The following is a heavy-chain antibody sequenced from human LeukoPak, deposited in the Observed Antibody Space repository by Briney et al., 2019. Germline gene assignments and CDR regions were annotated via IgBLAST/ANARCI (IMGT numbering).Heavy chain of an antibody. J-gene: IGHJ5*02. Sequence: GASVKVSCKASGYTFTTYGINSVRQAPGQGLEWMGWISAYNGNTNYAQNLQGRVTLTTDTSASTAYMELRSLRSDDTAVYYCARDLIAARPGWFDPWGQGTLVIVSS. D-gene: IGHD6-6*01. CDR1: GYTFTTYG. CDR2: ISAYNGNT. CDR3: ARDLIAARPGWFDP. V-gene: IGHV1-18*01.